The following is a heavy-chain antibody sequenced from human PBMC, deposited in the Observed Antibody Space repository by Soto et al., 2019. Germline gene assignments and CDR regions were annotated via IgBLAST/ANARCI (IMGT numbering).Heavy chain of an antibody. V-gene: IGHV4-30-2*01. J-gene: IGHJ6*02. CDR3: ARAPPGPAPRWGV. CDR1: GGSIRSGGYS. Sequence: SETLSLTCTVSGGSIRSGGYSWSWIRQTPGKGLEWIGYIYPTGKTYYNPSLENRATLSIDTSQNQFSLQLTSVTAADTAVYYCARAPPGPAPRWGVWGHGTTVTVSS. D-gene: IGHD3-16*01. CDR2: IYPTGKT.